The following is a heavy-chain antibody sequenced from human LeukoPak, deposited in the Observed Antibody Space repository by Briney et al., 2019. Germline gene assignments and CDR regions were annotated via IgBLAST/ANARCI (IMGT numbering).Heavy chain of an antibody. CDR2: IYYSGST. J-gene: IGHJ5*02. CDR1: GGSISSSSYY. V-gene: IGHV4-39*01. CDR3: ARGPLYTESFAKTWFDA. Sequence: SETLSLTCTVSGGSISSSSYYWGWIRQPPGKGLEWIGSIYYSGSTYYNPSLKSRVTISVDMSTSQFSLNLRSVTAADTAVYFCARGPLYTESFAKTWFDAWGQGTLVTVSS. D-gene: IGHD1-26*01.